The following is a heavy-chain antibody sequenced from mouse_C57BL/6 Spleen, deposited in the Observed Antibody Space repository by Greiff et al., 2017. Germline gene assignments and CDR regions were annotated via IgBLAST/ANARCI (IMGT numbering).Heavy chain of an antibody. CDR3: ASERYYGSSPYWYFDV. V-gene: IGHV1-26*01. Sequence: VQLQQSGPELVKPGASVKISCKASGYTFTDYYMNWVKQSHGKSLEWIGDINPNNGGTSYNQKFKGKATLTVDKSSSTAYMELRSLTSEDSAVYYCASERYYGSSPYWYFDVWGTGTTVTVSS. CDR1: GYTFTDYY. J-gene: IGHJ1*03. D-gene: IGHD1-1*01. CDR2: INPNNGGT.